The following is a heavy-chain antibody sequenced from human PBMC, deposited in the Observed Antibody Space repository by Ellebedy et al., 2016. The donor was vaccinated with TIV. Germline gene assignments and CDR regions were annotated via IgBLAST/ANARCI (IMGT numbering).Heavy chain of an antibody. J-gene: IGHJ6*02. CDR3: ARGSVRVPAAPSGRDV. CDR1: VYTFTSYY. Sequence: AASVQVSCKASVYTFTSYYMHWVRHAPGQGLEWMGIINPSGGSTSYAQKLQGRLTMTRDTSTSTVFMELSSLRSEDTAVYFCARGSVRVPAAPSGRDVWGQGTTVTVSS. CDR2: INPSGGST. D-gene: IGHD2-2*01. V-gene: IGHV1-46*04.